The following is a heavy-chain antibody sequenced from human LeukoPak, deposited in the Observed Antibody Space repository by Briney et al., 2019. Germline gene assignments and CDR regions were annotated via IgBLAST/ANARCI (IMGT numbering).Heavy chain of an antibody. J-gene: IGHJ4*02. Sequence: SETLSLTCTVSGGSISSSSYYWSWIRQPPGKGLEWIGEINHSGSTNYNPSLKSRVTISVDTSKNQFSLKLSSVTAADTAVYYCARGRMRRKPQRASYYFDYWGQGTLVTVSS. CDR1: GGSISSSSYY. V-gene: IGHV4-39*07. CDR2: INHSGST. D-gene: IGHD1-14*01. CDR3: ARGRMRRKPQRASYYFDY.